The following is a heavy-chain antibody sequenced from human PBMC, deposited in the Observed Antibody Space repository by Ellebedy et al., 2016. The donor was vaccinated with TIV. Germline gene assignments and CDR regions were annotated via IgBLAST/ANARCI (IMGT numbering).Heavy chain of an antibody. CDR3: AKDYGTGWYGAFDF. V-gene: IGHV3-30*19. CDR2: ISYDGERE. Sequence: GGSLRLXXVGSGFSFSSYGIHWVRQAPGKGLEWVAAISYDGEREFYADSVRGRFTISRDNSRNTLYIQMNNLGPEDTAIYYCAKDYGTGWYGAFDFWGQGTLVTVSS. CDR1: GFSFSSYG. J-gene: IGHJ4*02. D-gene: IGHD6-19*01.